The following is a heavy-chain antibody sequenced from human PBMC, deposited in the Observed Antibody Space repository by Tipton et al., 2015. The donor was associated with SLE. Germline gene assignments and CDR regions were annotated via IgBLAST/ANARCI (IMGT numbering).Heavy chain of an antibody. CDR3: ARRKLGATTYDAFDI. CDR2: IDPSDSYT. Sequence: QLVQSGAEVKKPGESLRISCRGSGYSFTSYWISWVRQMPGKGLEWMGRIDPSDSYTNYSPSFQGHVTISADKSISTAYLQWSSLKASDTAMYYCARRKLGATTYDAFDIWGQGTMVTVSS. D-gene: IGHD1-26*01. J-gene: IGHJ3*02. V-gene: IGHV5-10-1*01. CDR1: GYSFTSYW.